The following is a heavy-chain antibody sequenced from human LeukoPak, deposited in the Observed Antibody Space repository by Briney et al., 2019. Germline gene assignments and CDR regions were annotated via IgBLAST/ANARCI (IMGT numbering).Heavy chain of an antibody. CDR1: GGTFSSNA. Sequence: GASVKVSCKASGGTFSSNAISWVRQAPGQGLEWMGRIIPIFGIANYAQKFQGRVTITADKSTSTAYMELSSLRSEDTAVYYCARSTVTTSGWFDPWGQGTLVTVSS. CDR2: IIPIFGIA. D-gene: IGHD4-17*01. CDR3: ARSTVTTSGWFDP. V-gene: IGHV1-69*04. J-gene: IGHJ5*02.